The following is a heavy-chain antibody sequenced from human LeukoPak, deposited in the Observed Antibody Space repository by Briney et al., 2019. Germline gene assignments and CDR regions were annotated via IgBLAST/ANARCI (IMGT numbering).Heavy chain of an antibody. D-gene: IGHD4-17*01. Sequence: PSETLSLTCTVSDDSITIYYWSWIRQPPGKGLEWIGYIDHTGITNYNPSLKSRVTISVDSSTNHFSLRLTSVTAADTAIYYCAAMTTVTMYSYFFDSWGQGTLLTVSS. CDR1: DDSITIYY. CDR3: AAMTTVTMYSYFFDS. J-gene: IGHJ4*02. V-gene: IGHV4-59*01. CDR2: IDHTGIT.